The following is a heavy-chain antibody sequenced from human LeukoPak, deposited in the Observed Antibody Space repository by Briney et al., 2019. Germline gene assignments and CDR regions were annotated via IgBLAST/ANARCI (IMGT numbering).Heavy chain of an antibody. CDR1: GGSISSYY. Sequence: SETLSLTCTVSGGSISSYYWSWIRQPPGKGLEWIGYIYYSGSTNYNPSLKSRVTISVDTSKNQFSLKLSSVTAADTAVYYCARDVLLWFGDDYYYYYGMDVRGQGTTVTVSS. V-gene: IGHV4-59*01. J-gene: IGHJ6*02. CDR3: ARDVLLWFGDDYYYYYGMDV. D-gene: IGHD3-10*01. CDR2: IYYSGST.